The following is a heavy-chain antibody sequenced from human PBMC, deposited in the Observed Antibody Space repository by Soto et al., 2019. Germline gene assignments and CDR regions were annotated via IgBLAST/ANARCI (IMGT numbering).Heavy chain of an antibody. J-gene: IGHJ3*02. CDR3: AREVAEAYYYDSSGYDAFDI. CDR1: GGTFSSYA. Sequence: QVHLVQSGAEVKKPGSSVKVSCKASGGTFSSYAISWVRQAPGQGLEWMGGIIPIFGTANYAQKFQGRVTITADESTSTAYMELSSLRSEDTAVYYCAREVAEAYYYDSSGYDAFDIWGQGTMVTVSS. V-gene: IGHV1-69*01. D-gene: IGHD3-22*01. CDR2: IIPIFGTA.